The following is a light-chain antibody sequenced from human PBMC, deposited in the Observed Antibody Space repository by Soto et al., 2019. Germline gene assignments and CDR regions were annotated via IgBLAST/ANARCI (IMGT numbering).Light chain of an antibody. Sequence: EIVMTQSPATLSVSPGERATLSCRASQSVRSNLAWYQQKPGQAPRLLIYGASTRATGIPARFSGSGSGTEFTLTMSSLQSEDFAVYSCQHYNNWPPLTFGGGTKVEIK. CDR1: QSVRSN. J-gene: IGKJ4*01. V-gene: IGKV3-15*01. CDR2: GAS. CDR3: QHYNNWPPLT.